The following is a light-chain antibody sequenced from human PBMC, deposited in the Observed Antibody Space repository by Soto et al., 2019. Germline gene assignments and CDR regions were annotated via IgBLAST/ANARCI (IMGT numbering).Light chain of an antibody. CDR3: QSYDISLSGSGV. J-gene: IGLJ3*02. V-gene: IGLV1-40*01. CDR2: DHN. CDR1: ASNIGAGYE. Sequence: QSVLTQPPSVSGAPGQRVTISCTGNASNIGAGYEVHWYQQPPGKAPKLLISDHNIRPSGVPDRFFGSKSGTSASLAINGLQAEDEADYYCQSYDISLSGSGVFGGGTKLTVL.